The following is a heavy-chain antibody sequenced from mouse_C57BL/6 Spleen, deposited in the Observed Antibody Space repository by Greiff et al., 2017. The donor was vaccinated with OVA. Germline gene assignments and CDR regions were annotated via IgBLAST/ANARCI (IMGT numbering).Heavy chain of an antibody. Sequence: QVQLQQSGAELVKPGASVKLSCKASGYTFTSYWMHWVKQRPGQGLEWIGMIHPNSGSTNYTEKLKSKATLTVDKSSSTAYRQLSSLTSEYSAFYYGARCTTVVAETYYAMDYWGQGTSVTVSS. CDR1: GYTFTSYW. V-gene: IGHV1-64*01. CDR2: IHPNSGST. J-gene: IGHJ4*01. D-gene: IGHD1-1*01. CDR3: ARCTTVVAETYYAMDY.